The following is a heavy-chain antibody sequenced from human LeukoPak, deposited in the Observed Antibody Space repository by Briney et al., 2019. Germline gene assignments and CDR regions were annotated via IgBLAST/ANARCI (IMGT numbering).Heavy chain of an antibody. Sequence: PSETLSLTCTVAGGSISSYHWSWIRQPAGKGLEWIGRIYTSGSTNYNPSLKSRVTMSVDTSKNQFSLKMSSVTAADTAVYYCARVGYCSGGSCSYYYYYYMDVWGKGTTVTVSS. CDR1: GGSISSYH. V-gene: IGHV4-4*07. CDR3: ARVGYCSGGSCSYYYYYYMDV. CDR2: IYTSGST. J-gene: IGHJ6*03. D-gene: IGHD2-15*01.